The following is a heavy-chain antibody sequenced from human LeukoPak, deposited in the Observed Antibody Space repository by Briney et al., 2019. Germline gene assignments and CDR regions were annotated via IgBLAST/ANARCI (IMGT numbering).Heavy chain of an antibody. Sequence: GGSLRLSCAASGVTFSSYSMNWVRQAPGKGLEWVSSISSSSSYIYYADSVKGRFTISRDNAKNSLYLQMNSLRAEDTAVYYCARDGGLYDPNYWGQGTLVTVSS. CDR2: ISSSSSYI. CDR3: ARDGGLYDPNY. V-gene: IGHV3-21*01. J-gene: IGHJ4*02. CDR1: GVTFSSYS. D-gene: IGHD1-1*01.